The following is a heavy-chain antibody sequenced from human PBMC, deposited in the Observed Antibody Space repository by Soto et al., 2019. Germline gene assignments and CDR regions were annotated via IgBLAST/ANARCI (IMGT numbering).Heavy chain of an antibody. CDR3: ARGRWLHHAFDI. J-gene: IGHJ3*02. D-gene: IGHD5-12*01. V-gene: IGHV1-69*01. Sequence: QVQLVQSGAEVKKPGSSVKISCKASGGTFSSYAISWVRQAPGQGLEWMGRMIPIFGTANYAQKFQGRVTVTADESTSTAYMELSSLRSEDTAVYYCARGRWLHHAFDIWGQGTMVTVSS. CDR2: MIPIFGTA. CDR1: GGTFSSYA.